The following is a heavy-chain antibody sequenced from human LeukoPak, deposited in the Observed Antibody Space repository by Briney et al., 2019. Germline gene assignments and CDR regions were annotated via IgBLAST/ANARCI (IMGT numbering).Heavy chain of an antibody. Sequence: GGSLRLSCAASGFTFSSYAMHWVRQAPGKGLEWVAFIRYDGSNKYYADSVKGRFTISRDNSKNTLYLQMNSLRAEDTAVYYCAKDPSSGSYPPGWFDPWGQGTLVTVSS. CDR2: IRYDGSNK. D-gene: IGHD1-26*01. V-gene: IGHV3-30*02. CDR1: GFTFSSYA. J-gene: IGHJ5*02. CDR3: AKDPSSGSYPPGWFDP.